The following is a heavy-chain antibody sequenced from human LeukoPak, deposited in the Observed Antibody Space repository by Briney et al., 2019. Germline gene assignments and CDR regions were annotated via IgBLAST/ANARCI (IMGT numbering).Heavy chain of an antibody. V-gene: IGHV4-59*01. J-gene: IGHJ4*02. CDR3: ARLPDISGWLFDY. CDR1: DDSINRDF. Sequence: SETLSLTCTASDDSINRDFWTWIRQPPGKGLEWIGYIRYSGRTEYNPSLKSRVTISLDRSKNQFSLKLMSVTAADTAIYYCARLPDISGWLFDYWGQGMLVTVSS. CDR2: IRYSGRT. D-gene: IGHD6-19*01.